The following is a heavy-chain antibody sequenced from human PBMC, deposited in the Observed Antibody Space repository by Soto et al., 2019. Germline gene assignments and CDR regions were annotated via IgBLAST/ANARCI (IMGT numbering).Heavy chain of an antibody. CDR1: GGTPSNSA. CDR2: IIPVFGLV. V-gene: IGHV1-69*01. Sequence: QVHLLLQSGAEVKMPGSSVKVSCKASGGTPSNSAISWVRQAPGQGLEWMGGIIPVFGLVKYAQNFQGRVTITADESTNTAYMELSSLSPEDTAVYYCAGGRIVVVGSRAYYGMDVWGQGTTVTVSS. J-gene: IGHJ6*02. CDR3: AGGRIVVVGSRAYYGMDV. D-gene: IGHD3-22*01.